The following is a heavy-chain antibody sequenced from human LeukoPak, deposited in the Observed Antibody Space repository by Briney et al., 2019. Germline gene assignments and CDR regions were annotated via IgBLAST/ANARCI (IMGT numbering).Heavy chain of an antibody. CDR3: ARDNNEGSGWYGGDNWFDP. D-gene: IGHD6-19*01. CDR1: GGSISPYY. CDR2: ISYSGST. Sequence: PSETLSLTCTVSGGSISPYYWSWIRQPPGKGLEWIGYISYSGSTNYNPSLKSRVTISVDTSKNQFSLKLSSVTAADTAIYYCARDNNEGSGWYGGDNWFDPWGQGTLVTVSS. J-gene: IGHJ5*02. V-gene: IGHV4-59*13.